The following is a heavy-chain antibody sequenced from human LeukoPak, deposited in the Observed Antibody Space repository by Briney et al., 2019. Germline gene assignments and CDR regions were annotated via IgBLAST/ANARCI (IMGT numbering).Heavy chain of an antibody. Sequence: GGALRLSCAASGFTFSSYDMTWVRQAPGRGLEWVSYISSSGSTIYYADSVKGRFTISRDNAKNSLYLQMNSLKTEDTAVYYCTRHSDFWSGYQTVVWFDPWGQGTLVTVSS. V-gene: IGHV3-48*04. CDR3: TRHSDFWSGYQTVVWFDP. D-gene: IGHD3-3*01. CDR1: GFTFSSYD. J-gene: IGHJ5*02. CDR2: ISSSGSTI.